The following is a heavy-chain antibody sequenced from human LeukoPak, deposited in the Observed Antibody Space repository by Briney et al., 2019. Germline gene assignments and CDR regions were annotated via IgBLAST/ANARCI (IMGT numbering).Heavy chain of an antibody. CDR2: ISYDGSNK. CDR3: AKDWSSGWYGTLGY. J-gene: IGHJ4*02. D-gene: IGHD6-19*01. CDR1: GFTFSSYG. Sequence: PGRSLRLSCAASGFTFSSYGMHWVRQAPGKGLEWVAVISYDGSNKYYADSVKGRFTISRDNSKNTLYLQMNSLRAEDTAVYYCAKDWSSGWYGTLGYWGQGTLVTVSS. V-gene: IGHV3-30*18.